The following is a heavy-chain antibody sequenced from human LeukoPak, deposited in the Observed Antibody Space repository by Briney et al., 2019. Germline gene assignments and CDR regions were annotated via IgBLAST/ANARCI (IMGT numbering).Heavy chain of an antibody. CDR3: AKVGPGPAPENYYYGMDV. Sequence: GGPLRLSCAASGFTFSSYGMHWVRQAPGKGLEWVAVISYDGSNKYYADSVKGRFTISRDNSKNTLYLQMNSLRAEDTAVYYCAKVGPGPAPENYYYGMDVWGQGTTVTVSS. CDR2: ISYDGSNK. J-gene: IGHJ6*02. D-gene: IGHD3-16*01. CDR1: GFTFSSYG. V-gene: IGHV3-30*18.